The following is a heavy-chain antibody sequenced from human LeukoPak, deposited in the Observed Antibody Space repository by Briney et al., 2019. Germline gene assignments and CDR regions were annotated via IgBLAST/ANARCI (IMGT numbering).Heavy chain of an antibody. D-gene: IGHD2-2*01. CDR2: ISGSGGST. Sequence: PGGSLRLSCAASGFTFSSYAMSWVRQAPGKGLEWVSAISGSGGSTYYADSVKGRFTISRDNSKNTLYLQMNSLRAEDTAVYYCAKQSGSGIVVVPAAPPDDAFDIWGQGTMVTVSS. CDR3: AKQSGSGIVVVPAAPPDDAFDI. J-gene: IGHJ3*02. V-gene: IGHV3-23*01. CDR1: GFTFSSYA.